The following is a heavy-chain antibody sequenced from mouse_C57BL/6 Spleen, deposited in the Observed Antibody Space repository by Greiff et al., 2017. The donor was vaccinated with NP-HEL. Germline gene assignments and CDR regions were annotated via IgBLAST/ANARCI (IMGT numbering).Heavy chain of an antibody. V-gene: IGHV5-15*01. Sequence: EVQRVESGGGLVQPGGSLKLSCAASGFTFSDYGMAWVRQAPRKGPEWVAFISNLAFSIYYADTVTGRFTISRENAKNTLYVEMSSLSSEDTAMYYCARYGSGRGFAYWGQGTLVTGSA. J-gene: IGHJ3*01. CDR2: ISNLAFSI. D-gene: IGHD1-1*01. CDR3: ARYGSGRGFAY. CDR1: GFTFSDYG.